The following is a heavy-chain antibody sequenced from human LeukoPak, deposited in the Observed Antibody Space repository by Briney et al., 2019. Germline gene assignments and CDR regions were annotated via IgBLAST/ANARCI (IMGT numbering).Heavy chain of an antibody. D-gene: IGHD2-15*01. J-gene: IGHJ5*02. Sequence: SVKVSCKASGGTFSSYAISWVRQAPGQGLEWMGGIIPIFGTANYAQKFQGRVTITADESTSTAYMELSSLRSEDTAVYYCAREKGYCSGGSCSGWDNWFDPWGQGTLVTVSS. CDR1: GGTFSSYA. V-gene: IGHV1-69*13. CDR2: IIPIFGTA. CDR3: AREKGYCSGGSCSGWDNWFDP.